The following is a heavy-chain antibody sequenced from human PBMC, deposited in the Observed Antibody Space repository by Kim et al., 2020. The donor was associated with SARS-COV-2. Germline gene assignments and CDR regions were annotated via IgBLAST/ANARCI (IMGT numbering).Heavy chain of an antibody. CDR2: IKSKTDGGTT. CDR1: GFTFSNAR. D-gene: IGHD3-10*01. V-gene: IGHV3-15*01. CDR3: TTTLYYYGSGGH. J-gene: IGHJ4*02. Sequence: GGSLRLSCAASGFTFSNARMSWVRQAPGKGLEWVGCIKSKTDGGTTDYAAPVKGRFTISRDDSKNTLYLQMNSLKTEATAVYYCTTTLYYYGSGGHWGQGTLVTVSS.